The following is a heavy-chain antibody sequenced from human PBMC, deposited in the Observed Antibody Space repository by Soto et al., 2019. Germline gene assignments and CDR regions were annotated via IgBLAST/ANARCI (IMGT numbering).Heavy chain of an antibody. CDR3: AKARQGYSRW. Sequence: QVQLVESGGGVVQHGRSLRLSCAASGFTFSSYGMHWVRQAPGKGLEWVAVISYDGSNKYYADSVKGRFTISRDNSKNTLYLQMNSLRAEYTAVYYCAKARQGYSRWWGQGTLVTVSS. D-gene: IGHD6-13*01. CDR2: ISYDGSNK. V-gene: IGHV3-30*18. CDR1: GFTFSSYG. J-gene: IGHJ4*02.